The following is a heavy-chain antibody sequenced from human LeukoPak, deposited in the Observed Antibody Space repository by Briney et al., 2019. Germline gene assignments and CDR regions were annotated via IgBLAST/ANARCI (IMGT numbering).Heavy chain of an antibody. D-gene: IGHD6-13*01. CDR2: ISAYNGNT. CDR3: ARLSSSWYIDASDI. Sequence: ASVKVSCKASGYTFTSYGISWVRQAPGQGLEWMGWISAYNGNTNYAQKLQGRVTMTTDTSTSTAYMGLRSLRSDDTAVYYCARLSSSWYIDASDIWGQGTMVTVSS. CDR1: GYTFTSYG. J-gene: IGHJ3*02. V-gene: IGHV1-18*01.